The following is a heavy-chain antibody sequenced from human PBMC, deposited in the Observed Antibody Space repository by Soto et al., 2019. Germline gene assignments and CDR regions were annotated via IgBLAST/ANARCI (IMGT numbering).Heavy chain of an antibody. V-gene: IGHV4-31*03. CDR2: IYFSGST. CDR3: ASGQAWEVLPAY. J-gene: IGHJ4*02. Sequence: QVQLQESGPGLVKPSQTLSLTCTVSGASINSGGYYWSWIRQLPGKGLEWIGYIYFSGSTYYNPSLESRVTISRDTSQNQFSLHLSSVTAADTAVYYCASGQAWEVLPAYWGQGTLATVSS. CDR1: GASINSGGYY. D-gene: IGHD1-26*01.